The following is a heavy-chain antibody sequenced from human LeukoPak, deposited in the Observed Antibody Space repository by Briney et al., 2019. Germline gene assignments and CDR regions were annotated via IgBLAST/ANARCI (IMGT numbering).Heavy chain of an antibody. Sequence: GGSLRLSCAASGFTFSGYAMSWVRQAPGKGLEWVSAISGSGGSTYYADPVKGRFTISRDNSKNTLYLQMNSLRAEDTAVYYCAKDLDSSGYYSNWFDPWGQGTLVTVSS. CDR3: AKDLDSSGYYSNWFDP. CDR2: ISGSGGST. J-gene: IGHJ5*02. V-gene: IGHV3-23*01. D-gene: IGHD3-22*01. CDR1: GFTFSGYA.